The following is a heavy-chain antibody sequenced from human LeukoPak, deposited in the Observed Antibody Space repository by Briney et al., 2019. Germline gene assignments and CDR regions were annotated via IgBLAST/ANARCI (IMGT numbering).Heavy chain of an antibody. V-gene: IGHV4-34*01. D-gene: IGHD5-12*01. CDR3: ARVDIVATILRY. Sequence: SETLSLTCAVYGGSFSGYYWSWIRQPPGKGLEWIGEINHSGSTNYNPPLKSRVTISVDTSKNQFSLKLSSVTAADTAVYYCARVDIVATILRYWGQGTLVTVSS. J-gene: IGHJ4*02. CDR2: INHSGST. CDR1: GGSFSGYY.